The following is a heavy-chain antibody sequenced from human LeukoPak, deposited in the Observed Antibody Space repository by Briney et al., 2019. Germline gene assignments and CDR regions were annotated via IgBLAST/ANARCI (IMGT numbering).Heavy chain of an antibody. V-gene: IGHV4-59*01. CDR3: ARGGGLRYFDWLPTAGLDY. J-gene: IGHJ4*02. CDR2: IYYSGST. D-gene: IGHD3-9*01. CDR1: GGSISSYY. Sequence: SETLSLTCTVSGGSISSYYWNWIRQPPGKGLEWIGYIYYSGSTNYNPSLKSRVTISVDTSKNQFSLKLSSVTAADTAVYYCARGGGLRYFDWLPTAGLDYWGQGTLVTVSS.